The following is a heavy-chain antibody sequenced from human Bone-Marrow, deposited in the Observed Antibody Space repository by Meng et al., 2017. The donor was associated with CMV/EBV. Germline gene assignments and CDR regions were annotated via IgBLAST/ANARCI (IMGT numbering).Heavy chain of an antibody. Sequence: GGSLRLSCAASGFTFSSYSMNWVRQAPGKGLEWVSGISWNSGSIGYADSVKGRFTISRDNAKNSLYLQMNSLRAEDTALYYCAKARSRATVTASDYWGQGTLVTVSS. J-gene: IGHJ4*02. D-gene: IGHD4-11*01. CDR2: ISWNSGSI. V-gene: IGHV3-9*01. CDR3: AKARSRATVTASDY. CDR1: GFTFSSYS.